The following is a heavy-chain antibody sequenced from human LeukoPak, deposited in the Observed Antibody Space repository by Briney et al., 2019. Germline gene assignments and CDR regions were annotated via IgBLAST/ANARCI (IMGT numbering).Heavy chain of an antibody. J-gene: IGHJ4*02. CDR1: GFTFSSYA. CDR3: AKDWYYDFWSGYSYFDY. CDR2: ISGSGGST. V-gene: IGHV3-23*01. Sequence: GGSLRLSCAASGFTFSSYAMSWVRQAPGKGLEWVSAISGSGGSTYYADSVKGRFTNSRDNSKNTLYLQMNSLRAEDTAVYYCAKDWYYDFWSGYSYFDYWGQGTLVTVSS. D-gene: IGHD3-3*01.